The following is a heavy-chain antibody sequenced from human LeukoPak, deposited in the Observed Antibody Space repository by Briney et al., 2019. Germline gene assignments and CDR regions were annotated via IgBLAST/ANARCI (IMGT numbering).Heavy chain of an antibody. CDR2: ISSSSSYI. CDR1: GFTFSSYS. J-gene: IGHJ4*02. V-gene: IGHV3-21*01. Sequence: GGSLRLSCAASGFTFSSYSMNWVRQAPGKGLEWVSSISSSSSYIYYADSVKGRFTISRDNAKNTLYLQMNSLRAEDTAVYYCAREVDCGGDCYPIDYWGQGTLVTVSS. D-gene: IGHD2-21*02. CDR3: AREVDCGGDCYPIDY.